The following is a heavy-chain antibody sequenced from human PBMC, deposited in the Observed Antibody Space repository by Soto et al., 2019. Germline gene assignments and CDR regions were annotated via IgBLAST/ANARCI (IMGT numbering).Heavy chain of an antibody. V-gene: IGHV1-2*04. CDR1: GYTFTGYY. Sequence: ASVKVSCKASGYTFTGYYMHWVRQAPGQGLEWMGWINPNSGGTNYAQKFQGWVTMTRDTSISTAYVELSSLRSEDTAVYYCARDGKYCGGDCFLNWFDPWGQGTLVTVSS. CDR3: ARDGKYCGGDCFLNWFDP. J-gene: IGHJ5*02. D-gene: IGHD2-21*02. CDR2: INPNSGGT.